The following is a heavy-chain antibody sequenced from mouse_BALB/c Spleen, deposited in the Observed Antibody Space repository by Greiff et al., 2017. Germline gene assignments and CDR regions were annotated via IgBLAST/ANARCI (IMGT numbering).Heavy chain of an antibody. J-gene: IGHJ4*01. CDR3: ARSREYGNYDYAMDY. Sequence: EVKLVESGGGLVKPGGSLKLSCAASGFTFSDYYMYWVRQTPEKRLEWVATISDGGSYTYYPDSVKGRFTISRDNAKNNLYLQMSSLKSEDTAMYYCARSREYGNYDYAMDYWGQGTSVTVSS. CDR1: GFTFSDYY. D-gene: IGHD2-10*02. V-gene: IGHV5-4*02. CDR2: ISDGGSYT.